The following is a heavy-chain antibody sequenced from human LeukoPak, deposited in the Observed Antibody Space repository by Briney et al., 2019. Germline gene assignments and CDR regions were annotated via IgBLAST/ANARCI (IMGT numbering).Heavy chain of an antibody. Sequence: PGGSLRLSCTASGFTFGDYAMSWVRQAPGKGLEYVSAISSNGGSTYYANSVKGRFTISRDNSKNTLYLQMGSLRAEDMAVYYCARDRELGSSSAHAFDIWGQGTMVTVSS. CDR3: ARDRELGSSSAHAFDI. D-gene: IGHD6-6*01. V-gene: IGHV3-64*01. CDR2: ISSNGGST. J-gene: IGHJ3*02. CDR1: GFTFGDYA.